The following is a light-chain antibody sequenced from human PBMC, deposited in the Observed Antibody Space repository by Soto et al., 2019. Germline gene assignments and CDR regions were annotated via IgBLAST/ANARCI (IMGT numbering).Light chain of an antibody. J-gene: IGKJ2*01. CDR2: GAS. V-gene: IGKV3-20*01. CDR3: QQYGSSPYN. CDR1: QSVRNSY. Sequence: EILLTQSPGTLSLSPGERATLSCRASQSVRNSYLAWYQQKPGQAPSLLIYGASGRATGIPERFSGSGSGTDFTLTISRLEPEDFAVYYCQQYGSSPYNFGQGTKLEI.